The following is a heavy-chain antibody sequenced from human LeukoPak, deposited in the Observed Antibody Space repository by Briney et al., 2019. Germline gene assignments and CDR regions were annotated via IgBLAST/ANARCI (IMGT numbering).Heavy chain of an antibody. CDR3: AGQTTHIVVVTAGFDP. J-gene: IGHJ5*02. D-gene: IGHD2-21*02. CDR2: ISSSSSTI. CDR1: GFTFSSYS. V-gene: IGHV3-48*01. Sequence: GGSLRLSCAASGFTFSSYSMNWVRQAPGKWLEWVSYISSSSSTIYYADSVKGRFTISRDNAKNSLYLQMNSLRAEDTAVYYCAGQTTHIVVVTAGFDPWGQGTLVTVSS.